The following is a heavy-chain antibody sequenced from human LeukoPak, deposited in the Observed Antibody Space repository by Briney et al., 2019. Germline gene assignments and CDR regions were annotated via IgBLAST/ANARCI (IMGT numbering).Heavy chain of an antibody. J-gene: IGHJ4*02. CDR2: IYSSGIT. Sequence: SETLSLTCTVSGVSVSNYYWAWVRQPAGNGPEWIGRIYSSGITNYNPSLRSRVSVSLDTSKNQFSLKLNSVTAADTAVYYCATEGPLIWRPPHFESWGQGTLVIVSS. V-gene: IGHV4-4*07. D-gene: IGHD2-15*01. CDR3: ATEGPLIWRPPHFES. CDR1: GVSVSNYY.